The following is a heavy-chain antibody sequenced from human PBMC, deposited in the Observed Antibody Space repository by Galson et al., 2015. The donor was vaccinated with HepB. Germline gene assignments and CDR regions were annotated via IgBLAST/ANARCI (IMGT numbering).Heavy chain of an antibody. J-gene: IGHJ4*02. CDR1: GGSFSGYY. CDR3: ARTWLVRLFDY. Sequence: SETLSLTCAVYGGSFSGYYWSWIRQPPGKGLEWIGEINHSGSTNYNPSLKSRVTISVDTSKNQFSLKLSSVTAADTAVYYCARTWLVRLFDYWGQGTLVTVSS. CDR2: INHSGST. D-gene: IGHD6-19*01. V-gene: IGHV4-34*01.